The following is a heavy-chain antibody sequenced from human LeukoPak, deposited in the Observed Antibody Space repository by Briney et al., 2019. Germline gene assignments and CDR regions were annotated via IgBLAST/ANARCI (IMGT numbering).Heavy chain of an antibody. CDR1: GGSISSYY. Sequence: PSETLSLTCTVSGGSISSYYWSWIRQPPGKGLEWIGYIYYSGSTNYNPSLKSRVTISVDSPKNQFSLKLSSVTAADTAVYYCASYDYSNYVPDYWGQGTLVTVSS. J-gene: IGHJ4*02. D-gene: IGHD4-11*01. V-gene: IGHV4-59*01. CDR3: ASYDYSNYVPDY. CDR2: IYYSGST.